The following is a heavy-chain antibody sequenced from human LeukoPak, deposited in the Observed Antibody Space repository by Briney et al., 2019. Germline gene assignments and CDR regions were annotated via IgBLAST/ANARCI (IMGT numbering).Heavy chain of an antibody. V-gene: IGHV1-18*01. CDR3: ARGAAYYSYNMDV. Sequence: ASVKVSCKASGYTFTSYGISWVRQAPGQGLEWMGWISAYNGNTNYAQKLQGRVTMTRDTSISTAYMELSRLRSDDTAVYYCARGAAYYSYNMDVWGQGTTVTVSS. CDR2: ISAYNGNT. CDR1: GYTFTSYG. D-gene: IGHD6-13*01. J-gene: IGHJ6*02.